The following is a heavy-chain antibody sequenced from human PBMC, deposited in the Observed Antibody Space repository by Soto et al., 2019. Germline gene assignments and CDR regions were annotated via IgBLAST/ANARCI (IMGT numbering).Heavy chain of an antibody. Sequence: QVQLVQSGPEVKKPGSSVKVSCKASRGSFSSYAVTWVRQAPGQGLEWMGGLIPRFGSADYAQKFQGRVAITADDSTATADMELSSLRSEDTAVYYCARGAYCSSTNCFQRDMEGWAYDIWGQGTMVVVSP. CDR2: LIPRFGSA. CDR3: ARGAYCSSTNCFQRDMEGWAYDI. CDR1: RGSFSSYA. J-gene: IGHJ3*02. D-gene: IGHD2-2*01. V-gene: IGHV1-69*01.